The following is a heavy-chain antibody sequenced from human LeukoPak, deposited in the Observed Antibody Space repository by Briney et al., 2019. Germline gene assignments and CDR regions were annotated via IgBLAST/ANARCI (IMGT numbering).Heavy chain of an antibody. CDR1: GYTFTGYY. Sequence: ASVKVSCKASGYTFTGYYMHWVRQATGQGLEWMGWMNPNSGNTGYAQKFQGSVTMTRNTSISTAYMELSSLRSEDTAVYYCARGGAYYYGSGSSNWFDPWGQGTLVTVSS. J-gene: IGHJ5*02. CDR3: ARGGAYYYGSGSSNWFDP. D-gene: IGHD3-10*01. V-gene: IGHV1-8*02. CDR2: MNPNSGNT.